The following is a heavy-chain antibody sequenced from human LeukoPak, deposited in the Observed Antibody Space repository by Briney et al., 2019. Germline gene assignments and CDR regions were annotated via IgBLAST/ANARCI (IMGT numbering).Heavy chain of an antibody. CDR2: IYTSGST. CDR3: ARESGGYYDSSGYYYY. Sequence: PSETLSLTCTVSGGSISSSSYYWSWIRQPAGKGLEWIGRIYTSGSTNYNPSLKSRVTMSVDTSKNQFSLKLSSVTAADTAVYYCARESGGYYDSSGYYYYWGQGTLVTVSP. V-gene: IGHV4-61*02. D-gene: IGHD3-22*01. CDR1: GGSISSSSYY. J-gene: IGHJ4*02.